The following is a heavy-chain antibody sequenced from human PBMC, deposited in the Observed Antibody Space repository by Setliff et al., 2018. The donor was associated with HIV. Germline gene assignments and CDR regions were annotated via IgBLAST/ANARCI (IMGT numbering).Heavy chain of an antibody. CDR3: AQLGMVDDFDY. V-gene: IGHV4-4*07. D-gene: IGHD1-1*01. Sequence: SETLSLTCTVSGGSVSNYYWSWIRQPAGKGLEWIGRIYTTGSTNYNPSLKSRVTMSVDTSKNQFSLKLSSVTAADTAVYYCAQLGMVDDFDYWGQGTLVTVSS. CDR1: GGSVSNYY. CDR2: IYTTGST. J-gene: IGHJ4*02.